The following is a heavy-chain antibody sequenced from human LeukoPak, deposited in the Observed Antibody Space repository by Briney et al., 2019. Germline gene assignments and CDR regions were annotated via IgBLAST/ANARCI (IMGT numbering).Heavy chain of an antibody. D-gene: IGHD6-6*01. Sequence: GASVKVSCKASGYSFINYGISWVRQARGQGLEWMGWTSGDNVNTYYAQKFLGRVIMTTETSTTTAYMELRSLRPDDTAVYHCVRDWEWKAARNLFDPWGQGTRVTVSS. V-gene: IGHV1-18*01. CDR1: GYSFINYG. CDR2: TSGDNVNT. CDR3: VRDWEWKAARNLFDP. J-gene: IGHJ5*02.